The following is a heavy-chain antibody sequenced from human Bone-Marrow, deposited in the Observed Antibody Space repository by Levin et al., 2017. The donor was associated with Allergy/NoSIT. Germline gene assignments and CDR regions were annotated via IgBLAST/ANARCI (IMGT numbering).Heavy chain of an antibody. CDR3: ARGFWRYCSSTSCYEPSRYYYYMDV. D-gene: IGHD2-2*01. J-gene: IGHJ6*03. V-gene: IGHV4-34*01. Sequence: SQTLSLTCAVYGGSFSGYYWSWIRQPPGKGLEWIGEINHSGSTNYNPSLKSRVTISVDTSKNQFSLKLSSVTAADTAVYYCARGFWRYCSSTSCYEPSRYYYYMDVWGKGTTVTVSS. CDR1: GGSFSGYY. CDR2: INHSGST.